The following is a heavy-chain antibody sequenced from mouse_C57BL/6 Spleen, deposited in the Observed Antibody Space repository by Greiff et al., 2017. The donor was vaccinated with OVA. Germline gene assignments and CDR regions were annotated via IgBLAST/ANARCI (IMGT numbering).Heavy chain of an antibody. Sequence: DVKLQESGPELVKPGASVKISCKASGYSFTGYYMNWVKQSPEKSLEWIGEINPSTGGTTYNQKFKAKATLTVDKSSSTAYMQLKSLTSEDSAVYYCARRDYYGSSPGVLDVWGTGTTVTVSS. J-gene: IGHJ1*03. V-gene: IGHV1-42*01. CDR1: GYSFTGYY. D-gene: IGHD1-1*01. CDR3: ARRDYYGSSPGVLDV. CDR2: INPSTGGT.